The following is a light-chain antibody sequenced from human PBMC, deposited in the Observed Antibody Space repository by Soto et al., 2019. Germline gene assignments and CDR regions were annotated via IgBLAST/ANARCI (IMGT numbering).Light chain of an antibody. V-gene: IGKV4-1*01. CDR2: WAS. CDR3: QQYYGAPLT. J-gene: IGKJ4*01. Sequence: DIVMTQSPDSLAVSLGERATVNCKSSQSLLSNSNNKNYLTWYQQKLGQPPKLLIYWASTRESGVPDRFSGSGPGTDFTLNINSLKAEDVAVYYCQQYYGAPLTFGGGTKVEIK. CDR1: QSLLSNSNNKNY.